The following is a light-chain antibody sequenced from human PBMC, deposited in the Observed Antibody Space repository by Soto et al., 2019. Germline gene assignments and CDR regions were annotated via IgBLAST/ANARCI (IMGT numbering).Light chain of an antibody. CDR1: QSVRDN. CDR2: GGS. V-gene: IGKV3-15*01. J-gene: IGKJ2*01. CDR3: QQYINWPT. Sequence: EIVLTQSPATLSVSPGERVTLSCRASQSVRDNLAWYQHKPGQAPRLLMYGGSNRVTGLPARFRGSGSGTEFTLTITSLQYEDFAVYYCQQYINWPTFGQGTKL.